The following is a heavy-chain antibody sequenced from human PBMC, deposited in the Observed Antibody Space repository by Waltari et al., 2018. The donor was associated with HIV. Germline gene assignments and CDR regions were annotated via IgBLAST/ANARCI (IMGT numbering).Heavy chain of an antibody. V-gene: IGHV3-20*04. Sequence: EVQLVESGGGVVRPGGSLRLSCAASGITFDDYGMIWVRQAPGKGLEWVSGINWNGGSTGYADSVKGRFTISRDNAKKSLFLQMNSLRAEDTALYYCASGSHYCSGGSCDYYYYDMDVWGQGTTVTVSS. CDR1: GITFDDYG. J-gene: IGHJ6*02. D-gene: IGHD2-15*01. CDR2: INWNGGST. CDR3: ASGSHYCSGGSCDYYYYDMDV.